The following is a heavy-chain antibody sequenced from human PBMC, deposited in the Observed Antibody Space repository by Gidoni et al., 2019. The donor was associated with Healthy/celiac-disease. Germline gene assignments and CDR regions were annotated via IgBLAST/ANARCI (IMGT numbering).Heavy chain of an antibody. CDR1: VGTFSSYA. Sequence: QVQLVQSGAEVKTPGSSVKVSCKASVGTFSSYAISWVRQAPGQGLEWMGGIIPIFGTANYAQKFQGRVTITADESTSTAYMELSSLRSEDTAVYYCARDRIAAAGDYGWFDPWGQGTLVTVSS. D-gene: IGHD6-13*01. V-gene: IGHV1-69*01. CDR2: IIPIFGTA. CDR3: ARDRIAAAGDYGWFDP. J-gene: IGHJ5*02.